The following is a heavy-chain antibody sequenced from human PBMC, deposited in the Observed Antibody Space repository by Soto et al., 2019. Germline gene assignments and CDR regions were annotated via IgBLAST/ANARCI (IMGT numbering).Heavy chain of an antibody. CDR1: GFSLSTSGVG. CDR3: AHTRGGGSSGWYGVKVFDY. Sequence: QITLKESGPTLVKPTQTLTLTCTFSGFSLSTSGVGVAWIRQPPGKALEWLALIYWNDDKRYSPSLKSRLTITKDTSKNQVVLTMTNMDPVDTATYYCAHTRGGGSSGWYGVKVFDYWGQGTLVTVSS. V-gene: IGHV2-5*01. CDR2: IYWNDDK. J-gene: IGHJ4*02. D-gene: IGHD6-19*01.